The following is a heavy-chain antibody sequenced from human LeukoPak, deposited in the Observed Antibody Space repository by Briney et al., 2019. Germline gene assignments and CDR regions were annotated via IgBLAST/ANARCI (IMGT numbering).Heavy chain of an antibody. CDR1: GFTFSSYA. CDR3: TTGVATARTGEYYFDY. D-gene: IGHD3-16*01. V-gene: IGHV3-15*01. CDR2: IKSKTDGGTT. Sequence: GGSLRLSCTASGFTFSSYAMSWVRQAPGKGLEWVGRIKSKTDGGTTDYAAPVKGRFTISRDDSKNTLYLQMNSLKTEDTAVYYCTTGVATARTGEYYFDYWGQGTLVTVSS. J-gene: IGHJ4*02.